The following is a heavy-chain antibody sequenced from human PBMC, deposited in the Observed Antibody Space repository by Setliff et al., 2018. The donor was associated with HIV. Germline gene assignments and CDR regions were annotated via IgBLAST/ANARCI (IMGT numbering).Heavy chain of an antibody. Sequence: KTSETLSLTCGVSGYSISSGYYWGWIRQPPGKGLEWIGSIYRNGITYYNPSLKSRVTISVDTSQNQFSLKLSSVTAADTAVYYCARDLGIAAAGNWFDPWGQGTLVTVSS. V-gene: IGHV4-38-2*02. CDR3: ARDLGIAAAGNWFDP. CDR2: IYRNGIT. J-gene: IGHJ5*02. CDR1: GYSISSGYY. D-gene: IGHD6-13*01.